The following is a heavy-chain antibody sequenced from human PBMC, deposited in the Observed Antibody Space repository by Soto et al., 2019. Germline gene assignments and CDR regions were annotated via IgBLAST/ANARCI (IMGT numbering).Heavy chain of an antibody. J-gene: IGHJ5*02. D-gene: IGHD2-15*01. V-gene: IGHV1-69*01. CDR1: GGTFSSYA. CDR2: IIPIFGTA. Sequence: QVQLVQSGAEVKKPGSSVKVSCKASGGTFSSYAISWVRQAPGQXXXXXGGIIPIFGTANYAQKFQGRVTITADESTSTAYMELSSLRSEDTAVYYCATTRDLVVAANNWFDPWGQGTLVTVSS. CDR3: ATTRDLVVAANNWFDP.